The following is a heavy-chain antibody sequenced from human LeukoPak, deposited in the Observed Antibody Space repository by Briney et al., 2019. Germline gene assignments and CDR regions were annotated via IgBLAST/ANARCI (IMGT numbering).Heavy chain of an antibody. CDR1: GDSISSTNYY. CDR2: FHISGGT. V-gene: IGHV4-61*02. J-gene: IGHJ3*02. CDR3: ASLGSFAI. Sequence: SETLSLTCTVSGDSISSTNYYWNWIRQPAGKGLEWIGRFHISGGTHYNPSLKSRVTISVDTSKNQFSLTLNSVTAEDTAVYYCASLGSFAIWGQGTVVTVSS. D-gene: IGHD5-12*01.